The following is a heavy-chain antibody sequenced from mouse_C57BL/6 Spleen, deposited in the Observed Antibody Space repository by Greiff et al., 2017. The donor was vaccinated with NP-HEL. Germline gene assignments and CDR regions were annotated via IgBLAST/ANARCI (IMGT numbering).Heavy chain of an antibody. Sequence: QSGPGLVKPSQSLSLPCSVTGYSIPSGYYWNWIRQFPGNKLEWMGYISYDGSNNYNPSLKNRISITRDTSKNQFFLKLNSVTTEDTATYYCASLPDVWGTGTTVTVSS. CDR2: ISYDGSN. CDR1: GYSIPSGYY. V-gene: IGHV3-6*01. CDR3: ASLPDV. J-gene: IGHJ1*03.